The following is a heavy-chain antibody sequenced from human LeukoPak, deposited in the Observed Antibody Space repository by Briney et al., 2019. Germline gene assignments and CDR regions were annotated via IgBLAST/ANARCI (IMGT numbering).Heavy chain of an antibody. CDR3: ATKIHSGSYYIY. CDR1: GFTFCSYA. V-gene: IGHV3-64*01. D-gene: IGHD1-26*01. J-gene: IGHJ4*02. CDR2: ISSNGGST. Sequence: GGSLRLSCAPSGFTFCSYAMLWVRKAPGGGGEYVSAISSNGGSTYYANSVKRRFTISRDNSKNTLYLQMGSLIAEDMAVYYCATKIHSGSYYIYWGQGTLVTVSS.